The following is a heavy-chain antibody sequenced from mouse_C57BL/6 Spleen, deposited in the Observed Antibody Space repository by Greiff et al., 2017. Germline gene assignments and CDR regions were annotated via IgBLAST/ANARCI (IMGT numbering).Heavy chain of an antibody. CDR1: GYTFTSYW. D-gene: IGHD2-5*01. CDR2: IDPSDSYT. V-gene: IGHV1-69*01. CDR3: ARSLYSNYAYYFDY. J-gene: IGHJ2*01. Sequence: VQLQQPGAELVMPGASVKLSCKASGYTFTSYWMHWVKQRPGQGLEWIGEIDPSDSYTNYNQKFKGKSTLTVDKSSSTAYMQLSSLTSEDSAVYYCARSLYSNYAYYFDYWGQGTTLTVSS.